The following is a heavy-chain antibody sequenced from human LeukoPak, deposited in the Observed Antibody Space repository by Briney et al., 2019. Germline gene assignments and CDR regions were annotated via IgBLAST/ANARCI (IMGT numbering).Heavy chain of an antibody. CDR2: INGGSDNA. V-gene: IGHV1-3*01. Sequence: GASVKVSCKASGSTFTSYAMHWVRQAPGQRLEWMGWINGGSDNAKYLQKFQGRVTISRDTSASTGYMELSSLRSEDTAVYYCARSLGSHNFDYWGQGTLVTVSS. D-gene: IGHD3-10*01. CDR1: GSTFTSYA. J-gene: IGHJ4*02. CDR3: ARSLGSHNFDY.